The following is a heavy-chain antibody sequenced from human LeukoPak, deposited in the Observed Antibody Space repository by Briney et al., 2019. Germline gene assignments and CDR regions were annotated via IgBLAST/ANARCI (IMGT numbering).Heavy chain of an antibody. CDR2: IQSKTDGRPT. J-gene: IGHJ4*02. D-gene: IGHD3-10*01. CDR3: TTDRGALTN. Sequence: WVRQAPGKGLEWVGRIQSKTDGRPTEYAAPVKGRFTISRDDSKNTLYLQMNSLKAGDTAVYYCTTDRGALTNWGPGTLVTVSS. V-gene: IGHV3-15*01.